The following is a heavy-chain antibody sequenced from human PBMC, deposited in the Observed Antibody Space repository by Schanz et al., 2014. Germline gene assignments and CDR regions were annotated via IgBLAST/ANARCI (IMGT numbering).Heavy chain of an antibody. CDR1: GFTFSSYW. Sequence: EVQLVESGGGLVQPGGSLRLSCAASGFTFSSYWMSWVRQAPGKGLEWVANIKQDRSERYYVDSVKGRFTISRDNAKNSLYLQMNRLRAEDTAVYYCERFQSPHQPFDYWGQGTLVTVSS. CDR2: IKQDRSER. J-gene: IGHJ4*02. CDR3: ERFQSPHQPFDY. D-gene: IGHD2-2*01. V-gene: IGHV3-7*01.